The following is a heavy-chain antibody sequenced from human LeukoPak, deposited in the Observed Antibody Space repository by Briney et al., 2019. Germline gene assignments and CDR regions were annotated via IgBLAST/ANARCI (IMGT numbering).Heavy chain of an antibody. CDR2: ISGSGGST. J-gene: IGHJ4*02. Sequence: GALRLSCAASGFTFSSFAMSWVHQAPGKGLEWVSAISGSGGSTYYADSVKGRFTISRDNSKNTLYLQMNSLRAEDTAVYYCAKDRGTIFGVGDYWGQGTLVTVSS. D-gene: IGHD3-3*01. CDR3: AKDRGTIFGVGDY. CDR1: GFTFSSFA. V-gene: IGHV3-23*01.